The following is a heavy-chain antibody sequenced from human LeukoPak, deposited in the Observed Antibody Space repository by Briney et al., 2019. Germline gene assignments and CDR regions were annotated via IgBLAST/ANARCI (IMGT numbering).Heavy chain of an antibody. D-gene: IGHD6-13*01. J-gene: IGHJ4*02. CDR3: ARDKGAGTEERSDY. CDR1: GFTVSSNY. V-gene: IGHV3-53*01. CDR2: IYSGGST. Sequence: GSLRLSCAASGFTVSSNYMSWVRQAPGKGLEWVSVIYSGGSTYYADSVKGRFTISRDNSKNMLYLQMNSLRAEDTALYYCARDKGAGTEERSDYWGQGTLVTVSS.